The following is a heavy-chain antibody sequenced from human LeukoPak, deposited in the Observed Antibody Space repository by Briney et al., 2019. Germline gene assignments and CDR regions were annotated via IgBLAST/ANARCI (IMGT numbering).Heavy chain of an antibody. CDR2: IYTSGST. Sequence: PSETLSPTCTVSGGSISSYYWSWIRQPAGKGLEWIGRIYTSGSTNYNPSLKSRVTMSVDTSKNQFSLKLSSVTAADTAVYYCARDWDLVVPAAEASFDPWGQGTLVTVSS. J-gene: IGHJ5*02. D-gene: IGHD2-2*01. CDR1: GGSISSYY. CDR3: ARDWDLVVPAAEASFDP. V-gene: IGHV4-4*07.